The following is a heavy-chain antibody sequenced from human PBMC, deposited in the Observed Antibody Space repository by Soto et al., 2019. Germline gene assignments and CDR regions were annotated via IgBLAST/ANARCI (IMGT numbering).Heavy chain of an antibody. V-gene: IGHV3-33*01. CDR1: GFTFSSYG. J-gene: IGHJ6*02. D-gene: IGHD2-15*01. Sequence: GGSLRLSCAASGFTFSSYGMHWVRQAPGKGLEWVAVIWYDGSNKYYADSVKGRFTISRDNSKNTLYLQMNSLRAEDTAVYYCARDECSGGSCYNRAHYYYYGMDVWGQGTTVTVSS. CDR2: IWYDGSNK. CDR3: ARDECSGGSCYNRAHYYYYGMDV.